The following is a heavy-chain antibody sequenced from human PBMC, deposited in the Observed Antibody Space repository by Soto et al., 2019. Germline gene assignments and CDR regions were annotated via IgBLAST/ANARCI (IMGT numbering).Heavy chain of an antibody. Sequence: SSETLSLTCTVSGGSISSYYWSWIRQPPGKGLEWIGYIYYSGNTKYNPSLKSRVTISVDMSKNQFSLKLSSVTAADTSVYYCARHGLSCVSTSCSKGYYFDYWGQGTLVTVSS. J-gene: IGHJ4*02. D-gene: IGHD2-2*01. CDR3: ARHGLSCVSTSCSKGYYFDY. CDR1: GGSISSYY. CDR2: IYYSGNT. V-gene: IGHV4-59*08.